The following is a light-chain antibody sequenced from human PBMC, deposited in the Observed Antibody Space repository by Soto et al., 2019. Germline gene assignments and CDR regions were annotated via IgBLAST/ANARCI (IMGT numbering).Light chain of an antibody. V-gene: IGKV1-5*01. Sequence: DIQMTQSPSTLSAYVGDRVTITCRASQSISSWLAWYQQKPGKAPKLLIYDASSLESGVPSRFSGSGSGTEFTLTISSLQPDDFATYYCQQYNSDSRTFGQGTKVDIK. CDR1: QSISSW. J-gene: IGKJ1*01. CDR2: DAS. CDR3: QQYNSDSRT.